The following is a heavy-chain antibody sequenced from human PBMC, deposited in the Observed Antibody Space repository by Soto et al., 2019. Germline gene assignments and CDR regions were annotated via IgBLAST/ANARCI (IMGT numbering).Heavy chain of an antibody. CDR1: GYTFTSYG. D-gene: IGHD1-26*01. CDR2: ISANNGKT. J-gene: IGHJ4*02. Sequence: QVQLVQSGAEVKKPGASVKVSCKASGYTFTSYGISWVRQAPGQGLEWMGWISANNGKTNDAQNLQGRVTMTTDTAARTAYMELRSLRSDDTAVYYCAIDSGSYALDYWCQGTLVTVSS. V-gene: IGHV1-18*01. CDR3: AIDSGSYALDY.